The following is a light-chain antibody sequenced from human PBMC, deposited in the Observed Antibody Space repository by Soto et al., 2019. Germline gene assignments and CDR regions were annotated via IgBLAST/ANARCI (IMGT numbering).Light chain of an antibody. CDR2: EVS. CDR1: GSDVGGYNY. V-gene: IGLV2-8*01. CDR3: TSYAGSNAVI. J-gene: IGLJ2*01. Sequence: QSALTQPPSASGSPGQSVTISCTGTGSDVGGYNYVSWYQQRPGRAPKLLIYEVSKRPSGVPDRFSASKSGNTASLTVSGLQTEGEADYYCTSYAGSNAVIFGGGTKLTVL.